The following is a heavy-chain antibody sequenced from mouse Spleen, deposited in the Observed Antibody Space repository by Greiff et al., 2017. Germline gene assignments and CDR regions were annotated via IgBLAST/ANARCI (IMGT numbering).Heavy chain of an antibody. J-gene: IGHJ4*01. Sequence: VKLVESGAELVKPGASVKISCKASGYAFSSYWMNWVKQRPGKGLEWIGQIYPGDGDTNYNGKFKGKATLTADKSSSTAYMQLSSLTSEDSAVYFCARDYGNHFYAMDYWGQGTSVTVSS. V-gene: IGHV1-80*01. D-gene: IGHD2-1*01. CDR1: GYAFSSYW. CDR2: IYPGDGDT. CDR3: ARDYGNHFYAMDY.